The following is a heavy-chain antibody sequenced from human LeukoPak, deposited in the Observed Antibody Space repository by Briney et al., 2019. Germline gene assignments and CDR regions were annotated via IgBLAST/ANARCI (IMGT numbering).Heavy chain of an antibody. CDR3: ASSITRTFFDI. V-gene: IGHV4-59*12. Sequence: KPSETLSLTCTVSGGSISSYYWSWIRQPPGKGLEWIGYIYYSGSTNFNPSLKSRVIMSVDMSKSQFSLKVSSVTAADTAVYFCASSITRTFFDIWGQGTMVTVSS. CDR2: IYYSGST. D-gene: IGHD3-10*01. J-gene: IGHJ3*02. CDR1: GGSISSYY.